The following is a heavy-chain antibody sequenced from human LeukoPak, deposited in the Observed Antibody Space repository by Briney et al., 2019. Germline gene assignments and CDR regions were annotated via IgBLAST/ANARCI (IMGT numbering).Heavy chain of an antibody. CDR1: GGSISSSIYY. Sequence: PSETLSLTCTVSGGSISSSIYYWGWIRQPPGKGLEWIGSIYYSGSTCYNPSLKSRVTISVDTSKNQFSLKLSSVTAADTAVYYCARHHVVVVAAPFDYWGQGTLVTVSS. CDR2: IYYSGST. CDR3: ARHHVVVVAAPFDY. D-gene: IGHD2-15*01. V-gene: IGHV4-39*01. J-gene: IGHJ4*02.